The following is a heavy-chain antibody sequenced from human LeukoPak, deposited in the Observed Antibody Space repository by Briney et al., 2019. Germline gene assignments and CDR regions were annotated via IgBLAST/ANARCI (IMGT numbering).Heavy chain of an antibody. CDR2: IYYSGST. Sequence: SETLSLTCTVSGGSISSYYWSWIRQPPGKGLEWIGYIYYSGSTNYNPSLKSRVTISVDTSKNQFSLKLSSVTAADTAVYYCSVTTAAAGTSGPPLFWGQGTLVTVSS. CDR1: GGSISSYY. J-gene: IGHJ4*02. CDR3: SVTTAAAGTSGPPLF. V-gene: IGHV4-59*08. D-gene: IGHD6-13*01.